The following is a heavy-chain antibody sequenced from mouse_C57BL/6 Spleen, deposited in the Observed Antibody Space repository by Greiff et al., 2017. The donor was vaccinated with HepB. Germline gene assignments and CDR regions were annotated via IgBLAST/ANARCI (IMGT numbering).Heavy chain of an antibody. V-gene: IGHV14-1*01. J-gene: IGHJ2*01. CDR2: IDPEDGDT. D-gene: IGHD1-1*01. CDR3: THFITTVALDY. Sequence: EVKLMESGAELVRPGASVKLSCTASGFNIKDYYMHWVKQRPEQGLEWIGRIDPEDGDTEYAPKFQGKATMTADTSSNTAYLQLSSLTSEDTAVYYCTHFITTVALDYWGQGTTLTVSS. CDR1: GFNIKDYY.